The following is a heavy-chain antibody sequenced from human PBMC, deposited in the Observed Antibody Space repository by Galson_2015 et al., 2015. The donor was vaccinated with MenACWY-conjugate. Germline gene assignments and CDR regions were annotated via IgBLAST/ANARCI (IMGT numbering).Heavy chain of an antibody. CDR3: VSSAYCSGGTCYRGFEY. D-gene: IGHD2-15*01. J-gene: IGHJ4*02. CDR2: SYFTGST. V-gene: IGHV4-61*01. Sequence: ETLSLTCTVSGGSVSSSTYYWNWIRQSPGMGLEWIGYSYFTGSTNYSPSLKSRVTISVDTSKNKISLKLSSVTAADTAIYFCVSSAYCSGGTCYRGFEYWGQGNLVTVSS. CDR1: GGSVSSSTYY.